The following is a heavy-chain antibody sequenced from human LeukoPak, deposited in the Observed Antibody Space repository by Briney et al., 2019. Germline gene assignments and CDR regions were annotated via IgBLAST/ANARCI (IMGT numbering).Heavy chain of an antibody. CDR2: IYTTGCT. V-gene: IGHV4-61*02. Sequence: PSETLSFTGTVSGGSISSGSYYRRWIRQPAGKGLGWIGRIYTTGCTHYNPSLNSRVTITVATSKNQFSLKLSSVTAADTAVYYCARGIAAAGTRPRWNWFDPWGQGTLVTVSS. CDR3: ARGIAAAGTRPRWNWFDP. J-gene: IGHJ5*02. CDR1: GGSISSGSYY. D-gene: IGHD6-13*01.